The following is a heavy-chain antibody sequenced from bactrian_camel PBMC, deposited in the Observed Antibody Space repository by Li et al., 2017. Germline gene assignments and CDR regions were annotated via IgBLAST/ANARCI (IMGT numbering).Heavy chain of an antibody. CDR2: INNGDNT. J-gene: IGHJ6*01. Sequence: HVQLVESGGGSVEAGGSLRLSCEVSGNTNRRACLGWFRQAPGKEREGVATINNGDNTNVRESVKGRFTISQDNAKNTVYLQMNSLKPEDTAMYYCAARGPYCYTKLSVRDFTYWGQGTQVTVS. V-gene: IGHV3S53*01. CDR3: AARGPYCYTKLSVRDFTY. D-gene: IGHD2*01. CDR1: GNTNRRAC.